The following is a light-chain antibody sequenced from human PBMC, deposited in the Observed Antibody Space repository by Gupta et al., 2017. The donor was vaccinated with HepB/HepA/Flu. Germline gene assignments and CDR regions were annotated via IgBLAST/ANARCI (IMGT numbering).Light chain of an antibody. CDR2: GAS. J-gene: IGKJ4*01. CDR1: QSVSSN. V-gene: IGKV3-15*01. CDR3: QQDKNWPPDT. Sequence: EIVMTQSPATLSVSPGERATLSCRASQSVSSNLAWYQQKPGQAPRLLIYGASTRATGIPARFSGSGSGTEFTLTISIRQSEDFAVYYCQQDKNWPPDTFGGGTKVEIK.